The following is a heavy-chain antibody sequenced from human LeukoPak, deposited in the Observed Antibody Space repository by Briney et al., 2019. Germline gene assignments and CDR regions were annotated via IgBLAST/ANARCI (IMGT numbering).Heavy chain of an antibody. CDR1: VYTFTSYG. CDR3: ARDGDPGGTRPHHFDY. Sequence: GASVKVSCKASVYTFTSYGISWVRQAPGQGLEWMGWISAYNGNTNYAQKLQGRVTMTTDTSTSTAYMELRSLRSDDTAVYYCARDGDPGGTRPHHFDYWGQGTLVTVSS. CDR2: ISAYNGNT. V-gene: IGHV1-18*01. J-gene: IGHJ4*02. D-gene: IGHD4-17*01.